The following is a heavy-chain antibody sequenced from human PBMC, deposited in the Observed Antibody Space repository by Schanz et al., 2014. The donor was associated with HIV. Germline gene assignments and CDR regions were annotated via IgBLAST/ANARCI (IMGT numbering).Heavy chain of an antibody. D-gene: IGHD5-18*01. Sequence: QVQLVQSRGEVKKPGASVKVSCRASTYSFTNYDVSWVRQAPGQGLEWMGWISGFHDNTNYAQKFQGRVTITTDTSTSTAYMELRSLRSDDTAVYYCARDTAEVDTAMANYYYYGLDVWGQGTTVTVSS. CDR1: TYSFTNYD. J-gene: IGHJ6*02. CDR3: ARDTAEVDTAMANYYYYGLDV. CDR2: ISGFHDNT. V-gene: IGHV1-18*01.